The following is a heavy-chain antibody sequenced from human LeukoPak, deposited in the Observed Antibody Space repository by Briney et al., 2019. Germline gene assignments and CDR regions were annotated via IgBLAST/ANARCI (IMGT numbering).Heavy chain of an antibody. Sequence: PSETLSLNCTVSGGSISSYYWSWIRQPAGKGLEWIGRIYTSGSTNYNPSLKSRVTMSVDTSKNQFSLKLSSVTAADTAVYYCARDRRERFYYYDSSGYYYFDYWGQGTLVTVSS. V-gene: IGHV4-4*07. D-gene: IGHD3-22*01. CDR1: GGSISSYY. CDR2: IYTSGST. CDR3: ARDRRERFYYYDSSGYYYFDY. J-gene: IGHJ4*02.